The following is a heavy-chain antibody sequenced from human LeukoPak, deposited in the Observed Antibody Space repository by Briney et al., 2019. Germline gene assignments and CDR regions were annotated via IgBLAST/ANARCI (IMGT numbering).Heavy chain of an antibody. CDR3: AKMNYGGDSVDWYFDL. J-gene: IGHJ2*01. CDR2: ISNSGATV. D-gene: IGHD4-23*01. Sequence: GGSLRLSCAASGFPFSSFGLNWVRQAPGKGLEWVSYISNSGATVYYADSVRGRFTFSRDNSKNTLYLQMNSLRAEDTAVYYCAKMNYGGDSVDWYFDLWGRGTLVTVSS. CDR1: GFPFSSFG. V-gene: IGHV3-48*03.